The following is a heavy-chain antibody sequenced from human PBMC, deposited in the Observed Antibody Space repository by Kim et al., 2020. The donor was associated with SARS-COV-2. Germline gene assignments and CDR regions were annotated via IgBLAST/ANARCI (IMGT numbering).Heavy chain of an antibody. V-gene: IGHV3-30*18. CDR3: GKDDIVATLYVYYGMDV. CDR1: GFIFSSYG. J-gene: IGHJ6*02. CDR2: ISYDGSHK. Sequence: GGSLRLSCAASGFIFSSYGMHWVRQAPGKGLEWVAIISYDGSHKHYVDSVKGRFTVSRDNSKNMLYLQMNSLRAEDTAVDYCGKDDIVATLYVYYGMDVWGQGTTVTVSS. D-gene: IGHD5-12*01.